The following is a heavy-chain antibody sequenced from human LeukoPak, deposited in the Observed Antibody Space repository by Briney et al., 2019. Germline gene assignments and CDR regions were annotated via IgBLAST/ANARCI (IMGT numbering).Heavy chain of an antibody. CDR2: ISGSGGST. V-gene: IGHV3-23*01. J-gene: IGHJ3*02. CDR3: AKEKSQCSGGSCSYAFDI. D-gene: IGHD2-15*01. Sequence: GGSLRLSCAASGFTFSTYAMSWVRQAPGKGLEWVSTISGSGGSTNCADSVKGRFTISRDNSKNTLYLQMNSLRAEGTALYYCAKEKSQCSGGSCSYAFDIWGQGTMVTVSS. CDR1: GFTFSTYA.